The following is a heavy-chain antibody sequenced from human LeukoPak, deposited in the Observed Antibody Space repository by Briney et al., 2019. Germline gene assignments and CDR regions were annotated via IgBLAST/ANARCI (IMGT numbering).Heavy chain of an antibody. Sequence: SSETLSLTCAVYGGSFSGYYWSWIRQPPGKGLEWIGEINHSGSTNYNPSLKSRVTISVDTSKNQFSLKLSSVTAADTAVYYCARRRAGITMVRGVIFPANWFDPWGQGTLVTVSS. CDR2: INHSGST. CDR3: ARRRAGITMVRGVIFPANWFDP. V-gene: IGHV4-34*01. CDR1: GGSFSGYY. J-gene: IGHJ5*02. D-gene: IGHD3-10*01.